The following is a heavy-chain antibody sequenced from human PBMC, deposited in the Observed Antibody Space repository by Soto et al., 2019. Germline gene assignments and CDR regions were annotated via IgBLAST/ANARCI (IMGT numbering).Heavy chain of an antibody. J-gene: IGHJ4*02. CDR3: AREGVESSSWYFFDY. CDR1: GGSFIDYA. Sequence: WASVKVSCKVSGGSFIDYAISWVRQAPGGGLEWMGGVIPMLETSLHAVKFQGRVRLTADKSTSTAYMELSSLRYEDTAMYFCAREGVESSSWYFFDYWGQGTPVTVSS. D-gene: IGHD6-13*01. CDR2: VIPMLETS. V-gene: IGHV1-69*10.